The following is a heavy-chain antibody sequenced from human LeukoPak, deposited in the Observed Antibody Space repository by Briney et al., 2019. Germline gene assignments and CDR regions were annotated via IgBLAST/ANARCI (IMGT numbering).Heavy chain of an antibody. CDR1: GFTFSSYG. Sequence: GGSLRLSCAASGFTFSSYGMHWVRQAPGRGLEWVAFIRYDGSNKYYADSVKGRFTISRDNSKNTLYLQMNSLRAEDTAVYYCALLISGYYDYWGQGTLVTVSS. V-gene: IGHV3-30*02. CDR3: ALLISGYYDY. J-gene: IGHJ4*02. D-gene: IGHD3-22*01. CDR2: IRYDGSNK.